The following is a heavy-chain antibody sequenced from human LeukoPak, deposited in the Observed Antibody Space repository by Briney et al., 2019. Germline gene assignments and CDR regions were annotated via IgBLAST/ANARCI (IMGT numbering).Heavy chain of an antibody. CDR2: IHHSGST. CDR3: ARHGSTLGTVDY. CDR1: GYSIRSGYY. D-gene: IGHD3-16*01. Sequence: KAPEALSLTCAVSGYSIRSGYYWGWIRQPPGKGLEWIGSIHHSGSTYFNPSLKSRLTISVDTSKNQFSLNLSSVTAADTAIYYCARHGSTLGTVDYWGQRTLVTVSS. J-gene: IGHJ4*02. V-gene: IGHV4-38-2*01.